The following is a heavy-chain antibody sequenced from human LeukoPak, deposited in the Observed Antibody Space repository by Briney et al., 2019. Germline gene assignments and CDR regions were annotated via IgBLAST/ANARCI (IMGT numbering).Heavy chain of an antibody. Sequence: GEALKTSCKAFGFDFSTLWIGWVRQVPGKGVGCMGMIYPDESDTRYSSSFEGQVTIAADKSTNTAYQQWNRLKASDTDMYDCAKRVVYYSDSTGMQWGRADAFDIWGQGTLVTVSS. CDR1: GFDFSTLW. D-gene: IGHD3-22*01. J-gene: IGHJ3*02. V-gene: IGHV5-51*01. CDR2: IYPDESDT. CDR3: AKRVVYYSDSTGMQWGRADAFDI.